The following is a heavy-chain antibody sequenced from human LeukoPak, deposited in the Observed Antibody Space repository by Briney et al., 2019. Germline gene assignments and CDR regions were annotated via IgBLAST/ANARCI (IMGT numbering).Heavy chain of an antibody. CDR2: INPSGGST. D-gene: IGHD3-9*01. CDR1: GYTFTSYY. CDR3: ARGSVRYYDILTGYPFDY. J-gene: IGHJ4*02. V-gene: IGHV1-46*01. Sequence: GASVKVSCKASGYTFTSYYMHWVRQAPGQGLEWMGIINPSGGSTSYAQKFQGRVTMTRDTSTSTVYMELSSLRSEDTAVYYCARGSVRYYDILTGYPFDYWGQGTLVTVSS.